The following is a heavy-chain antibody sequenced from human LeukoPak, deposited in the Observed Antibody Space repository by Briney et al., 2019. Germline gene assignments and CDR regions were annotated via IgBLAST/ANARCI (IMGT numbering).Heavy chain of an antibody. CDR1: GGTFSSYA. J-gene: IGHJ6*03. CDR3: ARGERTISYLAVDRYYYYYYMDV. Sequence: GSSVKVSCKASGGTFSSYAISWVRQAPGQGLEWMEGIIPIFGTANYAQKFQGRVTITADESTSTAYMELSSLRSEDTAVYYCARGERTISYLAVDRYYYYYYMDVWGRGTTVTVSS. V-gene: IGHV1-69*01. D-gene: IGHD3-3*01. CDR2: IIPIFGTA.